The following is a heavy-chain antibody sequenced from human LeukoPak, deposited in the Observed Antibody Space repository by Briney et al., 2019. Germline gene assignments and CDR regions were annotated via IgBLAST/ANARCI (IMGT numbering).Heavy chain of an antibody. V-gene: IGHV3-30-3*01. CDR3: AREGGYSYGYYYYYGMDV. Sequence: GGSLTLSCAASGFSFSSYAMHWVRQAPGKGLDWVAVISYDGSNKYYADSVKGRFTISRDNAKNSLYLQMNSLRAEDTAVYYCAREGGYSYGYYYYYGMDVWGKGTTVTVSS. J-gene: IGHJ6*04. D-gene: IGHD5-18*01. CDR2: ISYDGSNK. CDR1: GFSFSSYA.